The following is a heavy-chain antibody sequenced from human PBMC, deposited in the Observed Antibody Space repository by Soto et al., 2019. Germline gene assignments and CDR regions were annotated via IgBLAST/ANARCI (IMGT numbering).Heavy chain of an antibody. Sequence: GSLILSCTTSGLTVGSSYMSLVRQAPGRGLEWVSVIYTGGSTYYADSVKGRFTISRDNSKNTLYLQMHSLRAEDTALYYCARVSTTAKTFDYWGQGTLVTVYS. CDR3: ARVSTTAKTFDY. J-gene: IGHJ4*02. D-gene: IGHD3-16*02. V-gene: IGHV3-53*01. CDR2: IYTGGST. CDR1: GLTVGSSY.